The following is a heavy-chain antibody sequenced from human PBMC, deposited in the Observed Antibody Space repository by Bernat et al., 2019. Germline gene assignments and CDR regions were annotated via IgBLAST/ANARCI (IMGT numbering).Heavy chain of an antibody. CDR3: ARTLGVAAATGGY. J-gene: IGHJ4*02. D-gene: IGHD6-13*01. Sequence: QLQLQESGPGLVKPSETLSLTCSISGGSISSNSYYWGWIRQPPGKGLEWICSIHYSGTTYYNPSLESRLTISVDTSKNQFSLKLRSVTAADTAVYYCARTLGVAAATGGYWGQGTLVTVSS. CDR2: IHYSGTT. V-gene: IGHV4-39*01. CDR1: GGSISSNSYY.